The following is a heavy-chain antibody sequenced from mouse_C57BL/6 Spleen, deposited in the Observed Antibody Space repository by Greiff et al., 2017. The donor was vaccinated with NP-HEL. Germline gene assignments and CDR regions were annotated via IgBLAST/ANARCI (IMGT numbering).Heavy chain of an antibody. D-gene: IGHD2-5*01. Sequence: EVQLQQSVAELVRPGASVKLSCTASGFNIKNTYMHWVKQRPEQGLEWIGRIDPADGKTKYAPKFQGKSTITADTSSNTADLQLSSLTSEDTAIYSCAHCSNYAWSAYWDQGTRVTVSA. CDR2: IDPADGKT. CDR3: AHCSNYAWSAY. J-gene: IGHJ3*01. V-gene: IGHV14-3*01. CDR1: GFNIKNTY.